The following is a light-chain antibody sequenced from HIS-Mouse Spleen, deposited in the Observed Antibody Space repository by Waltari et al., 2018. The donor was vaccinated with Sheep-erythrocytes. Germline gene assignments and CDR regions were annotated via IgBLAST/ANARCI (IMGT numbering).Light chain of an antibody. CDR1: SSNIGAGYD. CDR2: GNG. V-gene: IGLV1-40*01. Sequence: QSVLTQPPSVSGAPGQRVTISCTGSSSNIGAGYDVHWYQQLPGTAPKPLISGNGNRPPGVPYLCSGSKSGTSASLAITGLQAEDEADYYCQSYDSSLSGWVFGGGTKLTVL. J-gene: IGLJ3*02. CDR3: QSYDSSLSGWV.